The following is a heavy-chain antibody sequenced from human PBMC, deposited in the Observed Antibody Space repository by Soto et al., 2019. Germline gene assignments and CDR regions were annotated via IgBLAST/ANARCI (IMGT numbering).Heavy chain of an antibody. CDR1: GFTFNSNW. J-gene: IGHJ4*02. CDR3: SKSLDY. V-gene: IGHV3-7*03. CDR2: INQDGSEK. Sequence: GSLRLSCAASGFTFNSNWMDWVRQAPGKGLEWVANINQDGSEKNYVDSVKGRFTISRNNAKNSLYLQMSSLTAEDSALYYCSKSLDYWGQGALVTVSS.